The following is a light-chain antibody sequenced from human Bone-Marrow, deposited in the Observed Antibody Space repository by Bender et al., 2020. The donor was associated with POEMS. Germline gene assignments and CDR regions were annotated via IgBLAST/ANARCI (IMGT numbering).Light chain of an antibody. CDR2: GNT. CDR1: RSNIGAAHD. J-gene: IGLJ3*02. V-gene: IGLV1-40*01. Sequence: QSVLTQPPSMSGAPGQKITISCTGSRSNIGAAHDVHWYQQVPGTPPKVLIYGNTNRPSGVPDRFSGSKSGATASLDITGLRAEDEADYYCQSFDSSLNARVFGGGTKVTVL. CDR3: QSFDSSLNARV.